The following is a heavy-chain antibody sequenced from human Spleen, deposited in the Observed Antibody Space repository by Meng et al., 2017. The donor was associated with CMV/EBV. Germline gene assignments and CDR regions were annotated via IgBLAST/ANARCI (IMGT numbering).Heavy chain of an antibody. CDR3: AKDRGPPNWFDP. V-gene: IGHV3-30*02. CDR1: GFTFSSYG. Sequence: SCAASGFTFSSYGMHWVRQAPGKGLEWVAFMRNDGSNAYYADSVKGRFTISRDNSKNMLYLQMNSLRAEDMAVYYCAKDRGPPNWFDPWGQGTLVTVSS. D-gene: IGHD5-12*01. CDR2: MRNDGSNA. J-gene: IGHJ5*02.